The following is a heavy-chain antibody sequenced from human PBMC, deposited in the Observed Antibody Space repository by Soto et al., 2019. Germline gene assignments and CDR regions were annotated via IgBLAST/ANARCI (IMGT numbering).Heavy chain of an antibody. CDR2: IWYDGSNK. V-gene: IGHV3-33*08. J-gene: IGHJ4*02. CDR3: ARDQWLLTPDY. D-gene: IGHD3-22*01. CDR1: GFTFSSYG. Sequence: PGGSLRLSCAASGFTFSSYGMHWVRQAPGKGLEWVAVIWYDGSNKYYADSVKGRFTISRDNSKNTLYLQMNSLRAEDTAVYYCARDQWLLTPDYWGQGTLVTVSS.